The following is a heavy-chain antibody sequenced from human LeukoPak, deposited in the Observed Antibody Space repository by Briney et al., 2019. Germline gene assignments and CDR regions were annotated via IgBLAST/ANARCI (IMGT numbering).Heavy chain of an antibody. CDR3: AKDHGTAVAGFYY. CDR2: ITGTGGST. CDR1: GFSLSTYG. D-gene: IGHD6-19*01. J-gene: IGHJ4*02. Sequence: PGGSLRLSCAASGFSLSTYGVSWVRQPPGEGLEWVSGITGTGGSTYYADSVRGWFTVSSDTSKNTLYLQMNSLRAEDTAIYYCAKDHGTAVAGFYYWGQGTLVTVSS. V-gene: IGHV3-23*01.